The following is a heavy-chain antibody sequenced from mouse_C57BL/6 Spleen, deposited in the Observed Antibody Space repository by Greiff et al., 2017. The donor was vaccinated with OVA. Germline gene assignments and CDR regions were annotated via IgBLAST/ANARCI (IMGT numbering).Heavy chain of an antibody. CDR1: GFNIKDDY. CDR3: TTLPNYYAMDC. Sequence: EVQLQESGAELVRPGASVKLSCTASGFNIKDDYMHWVKQRPEQGLEWIGWIDPENGDTEYASKFQGKATITADTSSNTAYLQLSSLTSEDTAVYYCTTLPNYYAMDCWGQGTSVTVSS. J-gene: IGHJ4*01. V-gene: IGHV14-4*01. CDR2: IDPENGDT.